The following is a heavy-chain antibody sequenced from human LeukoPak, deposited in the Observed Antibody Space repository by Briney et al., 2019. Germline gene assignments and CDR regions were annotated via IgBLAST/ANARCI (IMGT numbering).Heavy chain of an antibody. D-gene: IGHD3-3*01. J-gene: IGHJ2*01. Sequence: SETLSLTCTVSGGSISSYYWSWIRQPPGKGLEWIGYIYYSGSTNYNPSLKSRVTISVDTSRNQFSLKLSSVTAADTAVYYCARDTKTGYFDLWGRGTLVTASS. V-gene: IGHV4-59*01. CDR3: ARDTKTGYFDL. CDR1: GGSISSYY. CDR2: IYYSGST.